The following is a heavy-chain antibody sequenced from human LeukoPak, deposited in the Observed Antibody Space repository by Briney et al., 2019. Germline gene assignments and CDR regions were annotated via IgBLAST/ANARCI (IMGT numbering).Heavy chain of an antibody. D-gene: IGHD6-19*01. V-gene: IGHV4-4*02. J-gene: IGHJ4*02. CDR2: IYHSGST. Sequence: SGTLSLTSAVSGGSISSSNWWSWVRQPPGKGLEWIGEIYHSGSTNYNPSLKSRVTISVDKSKNQFSLKLSSVTAADTAVYYCARRRAVAGPYFDYWGQGTLVTVSS. CDR3: ARRRAVAGPYFDY. CDR1: GGSISSSNW.